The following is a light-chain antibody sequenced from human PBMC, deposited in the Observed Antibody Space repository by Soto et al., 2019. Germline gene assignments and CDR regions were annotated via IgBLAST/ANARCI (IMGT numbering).Light chain of an antibody. CDR1: QSVSSY. J-gene: IGKJ1*01. V-gene: IGKV3-11*01. CDR2: DAS. CDR3: QQRSNWPT. Sequence: EIVMTQSPATLSVSPGERATLSCRASQSVSSYLAWYQQKPGQAPRLLIYDASNRATGIPARFSGSGSGTDFTLTISRLEPEDFAVYYCQQRSNWPTFGQGTKVDIK.